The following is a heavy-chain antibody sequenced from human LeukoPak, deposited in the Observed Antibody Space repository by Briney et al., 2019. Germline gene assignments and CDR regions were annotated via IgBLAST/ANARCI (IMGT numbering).Heavy chain of an antibody. CDR1: GFTVSSNS. Sequence: GGSLRLSCTVSGFTVSSNSMSWVRQAPGKGLEWVSFIYSGGNTHYSDSVKGRFTISRDNSKDTLHLQMNTLRAEDTAVYYCARRAGEYSHPYDYWGQGTLVTVSS. J-gene: IGHJ4*02. CDR3: ARRAGEYSHPYDY. V-gene: IGHV3-53*01. D-gene: IGHD4-17*01. CDR2: IYSGGNT.